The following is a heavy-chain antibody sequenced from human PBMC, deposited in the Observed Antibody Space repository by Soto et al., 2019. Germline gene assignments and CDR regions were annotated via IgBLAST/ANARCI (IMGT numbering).Heavy chain of an antibody. D-gene: IGHD6-25*01. J-gene: IGHJ4*02. Sequence: EVQLVETGGGLIQPGGSLKLSCAATGFTVSRSMSWVRQAPGRGLECVSFIYDDGNTYYTDSVKGRFTISRDISKNTPYLQMDSLRVEDTAVYFCARDASGPFDYWGQGTPVTVSS. CDR3: ARDASGPFDY. V-gene: IGHV3-53*02. CDR2: IYDDGNT. CDR1: GFTVSRS.